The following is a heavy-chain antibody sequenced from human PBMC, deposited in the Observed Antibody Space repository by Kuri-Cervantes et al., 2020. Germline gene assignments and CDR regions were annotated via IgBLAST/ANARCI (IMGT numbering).Heavy chain of an antibody. CDR1: GFTFSNYG. CDR2: ISYDGSNK. Sequence: GESLKISCAASGFTFSNYGMHWFRQAPGKGLEWVAVISYDGSNKYYADSVKGRFTISRDNSKNTLYLQMNSLRAEDTAVYYGAKDHGGNFDYWGQGTLVTVSS. CDR3: AKDHGGNFDY. D-gene: IGHD3-16*01. V-gene: IGHV3-30*18. J-gene: IGHJ4*02.